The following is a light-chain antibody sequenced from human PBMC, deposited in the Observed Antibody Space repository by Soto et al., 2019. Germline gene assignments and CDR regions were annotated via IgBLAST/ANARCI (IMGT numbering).Light chain of an antibody. V-gene: IGKV3-11*01. CDR3: QQHAHWPLT. J-gene: IGKJ4*01. CDR2: EAS. Sequence: EIVLTQSPATLSLSPGERATLSCRASQSGGNNLAWYQQKPGQAPGLLIYEASTRATGIPARFSGSGSGTDFTLTISSLEPEDFAVYYCQQHAHWPLTFGGGTKVEIK. CDR1: QSGGNN.